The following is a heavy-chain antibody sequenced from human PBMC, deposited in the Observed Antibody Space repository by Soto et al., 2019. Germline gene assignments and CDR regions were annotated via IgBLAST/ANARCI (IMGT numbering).Heavy chain of an antibody. CDR2: INHSGST. CDR3: ARGRLSLTGYYYYYYGMDV. Sequence: SETLSLTCAVYGGSFSGYYWSWIRQPPGKGLEWIGEINHSGSTNYNPSLKSRVTISVDTSKNQFSLKLSSVTAADTAVYYCARGRLSLTGYYYYYYGMDVWGQGTTVTV. D-gene: IGHD3-9*01. CDR1: GGSFSGYY. J-gene: IGHJ6*02. V-gene: IGHV4-34*01.